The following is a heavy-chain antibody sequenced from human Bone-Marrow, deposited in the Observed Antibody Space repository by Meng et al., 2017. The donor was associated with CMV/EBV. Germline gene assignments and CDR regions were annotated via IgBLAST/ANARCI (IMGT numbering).Heavy chain of an antibody. V-gene: IGHV3-21*01. CDR2: ISSSSSYI. CDR3: ARALYPSSGWTLIPFDY. D-gene: IGHD6-19*01. CDR1: GFTFSSYS. Sequence: GESLKISCAASGFTFSSYSMNWVRQAPGKGLEWVSSISSSSSYIYCADSVKGRFTISRDNAKNSLYLQMNSLRAEDTAVYYCARALYPSSGWTLIPFDYWGQGTLVTVSS. J-gene: IGHJ4*02.